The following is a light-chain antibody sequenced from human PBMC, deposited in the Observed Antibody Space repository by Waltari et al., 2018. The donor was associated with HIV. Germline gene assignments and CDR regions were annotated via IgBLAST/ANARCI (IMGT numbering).Light chain of an antibody. CDR2: GFS. V-gene: IGLV2-14*01. Sequence: QSALTQPASVSGSPGQSITISCTGTSSDVGGYNYVSWYQHLPGKDPKLLIYGFSNRPSGVSTRFSGSKPDNTASLTISGLQAEDEADYYCSSYTSDYTYVFGSGTEVTVL. CDR3: SSYTSDYTYV. J-gene: IGLJ1*01. CDR1: SSDVGGYNY.